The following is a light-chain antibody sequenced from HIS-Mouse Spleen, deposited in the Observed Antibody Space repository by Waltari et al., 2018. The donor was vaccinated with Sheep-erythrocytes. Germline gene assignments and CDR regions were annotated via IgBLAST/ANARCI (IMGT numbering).Light chain of an antibody. V-gene: IGLV2-11*02. J-gene: IGLJ1*01. CDR1: RSHVGGSNY. CDR3: CSYAGSYNHV. Sequence: QSALTQPRSVSGSPGQSVPISCTGTRSHVGGSNYVSWHQQHLGQAPKRMIYDVSKRPSGVPDRFSGSKSGNTASLTISGLQAEDEADYYCCSYAGSYNHVFATGTKVTVL. CDR2: DVS.